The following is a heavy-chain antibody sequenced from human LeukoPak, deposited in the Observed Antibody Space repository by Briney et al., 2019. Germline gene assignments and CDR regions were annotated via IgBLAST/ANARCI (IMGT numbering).Heavy chain of an antibody. CDR2: IRQDGSVK. D-gene: IGHD2-2*01. CDR1: GFTLRTYW. Sequence: GGSLRLSCADSGFTLRTYWMSWVREAPGKGLECVANIRQDGSVKYYVDSVKGRFTISRDNAKTSLFLQMNSLRAEDTAVYYCARDGLPAALDYWGQGTLVTVSS. J-gene: IGHJ4*02. V-gene: IGHV3-7*03. CDR3: ARDGLPAALDY.